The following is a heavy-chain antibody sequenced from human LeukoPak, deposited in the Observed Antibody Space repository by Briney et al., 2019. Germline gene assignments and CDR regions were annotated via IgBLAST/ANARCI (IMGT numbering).Heavy chain of an antibody. J-gene: IGHJ4*02. CDR1: GGSFSGYY. CDR3: ARGKRGGY. D-gene: IGHD3-10*01. Sequence: SETLSLTCAVYGGSFSGYYWSWIRQPPGKGLEWIGEINHSGSTNYNPSLKSRVTISVDTSKNQFSLKLSSVTAADTAVYYCARGKRGGYWGQGTLVTVSS. CDR2: INHSGST. V-gene: IGHV4-34*01.